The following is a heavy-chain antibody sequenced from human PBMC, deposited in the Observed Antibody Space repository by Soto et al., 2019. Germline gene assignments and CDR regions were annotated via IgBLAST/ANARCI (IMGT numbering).Heavy chain of an antibody. J-gene: IGHJ4*02. D-gene: IGHD2-8*01. CDR1: GYAFTSYG. Sequence: ASVKVSCKASGYAFTSYGISWVRQAPGQGLEWMGWISAYNGNTNYAQKLQGRVTMTTDTSTSTAYMELRSLRSDDTAVYYCARVKCTNGVCYTPVDYWGQGTLVTVSS. CDR3: ARVKCTNGVCYTPVDY. V-gene: IGHV1-18*01. CDR2: ISAYNGNT.